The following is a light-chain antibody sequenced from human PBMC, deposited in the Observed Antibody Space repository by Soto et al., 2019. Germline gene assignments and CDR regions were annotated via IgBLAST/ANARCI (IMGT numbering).Light chain of an antibody. CDR3: CSYVGSSTSYV. Sequence: QSALTQPASVSGSPGQSITISCTGTSGDVGNYNLVSWYQQHPGKAPKLMIYEVNKWPSGVSIRFSGSKSGNTASLTIFGLQAEDEADYYCCSYVGSSTSYVFGTGTKVTVL. V-gene: IGLV2-23*02. J-gene: IGLJ1*01. CDR2: EVN. CDR1: SGDVGNYNL.